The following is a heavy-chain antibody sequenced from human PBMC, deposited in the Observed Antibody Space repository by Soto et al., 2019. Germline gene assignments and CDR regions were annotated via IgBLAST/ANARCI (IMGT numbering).Heavy chain of an antibody. CDR3: ARDQYTFGQAVFDS. CDR1: GFTLSSRW. Sequence: EVQLVESGGGLVQPGESLRLSCAASGFTLSSRWMHWVRQAPGKGLVWVSRIKTDGSSTSYADSVKGRFTISRDNAKNTLYLQMNSLRAEDTAMYYWARDQYTFGQAVFDSWGQGTLVTVSS. J-gene: IGHJ4*02. D-gene: IGHD3-16*01. CDR2: IKTDGSST. V-gene: IGHV3-74*01.